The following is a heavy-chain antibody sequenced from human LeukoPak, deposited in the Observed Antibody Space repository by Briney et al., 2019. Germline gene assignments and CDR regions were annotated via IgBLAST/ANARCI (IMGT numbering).Heavy chain of an antibody. D-gene: IGHD2-2*01. CDR1: GSSISSGYY. Sequence: SATLSLTCAVSGSSISSGYYWGWIRQPPGKGLEWIGSIYHSGSTYYNPSLKSRVTISVDTSKNQFSLKLSSVTAADTAVYYCARLGKQLLTRWFDPWGQGTLVTVSS. CDR3: ARLGKQLLTRWFDP. CDR2: IYHSGST. J-gene: IGHJ5*02. V-gene: IGHV4-38-2*01.